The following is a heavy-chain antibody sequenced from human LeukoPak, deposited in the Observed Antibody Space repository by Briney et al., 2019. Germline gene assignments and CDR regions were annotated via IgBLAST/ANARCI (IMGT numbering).Heavy chain of an antibody. J-gene: IGHJ4*02. CDR1: GYTFTSYG. D-gene: IGHD3-10*01. Sequence: ASVKVSCKASGYTFTSYGISWVRQAPGQGLEWMGWISAYNGNTNYAQKPQGRVTMTTDTSTSTAYMELRSLRSDDTAVYYCARDLITMVRGVAFDYWGQGTLVTVSS. CDR3: ARDLITMVRGVAFDY. V-gene: IGHV1-18*01. CDR2: ISAYNGNT.